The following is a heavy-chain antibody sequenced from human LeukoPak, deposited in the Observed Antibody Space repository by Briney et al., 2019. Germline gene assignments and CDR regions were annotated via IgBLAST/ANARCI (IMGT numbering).Heavy chain of an antibody. J-gene: IGHJ6*02. D-gene: IGHD2-15*01. Sequence: KPGESLRLSCAASGFTFSSYSMNWVRQAPGKGPEWVSSISSTGNFVHYTDSVKGRFTISRDNAKNSLYLQMDSLRGEDTAVYFCARVGCRGGSCSSRGDYYYGMDVWGQGTTVTVSS. CDR1: GFTFSSYS. V-gene: IGHV3-21*06. CDR3: ARVGCRGGSCSSRGDYYYGMDV. CDR2: ISSTGNFV.